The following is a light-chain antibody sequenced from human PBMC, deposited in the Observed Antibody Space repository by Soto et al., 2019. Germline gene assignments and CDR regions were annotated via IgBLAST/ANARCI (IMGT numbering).Light chain of an antibody. Sequence: QAVVTQAPSMTVSPGGTVTLTCGASTGDVTSGHYPYWYQQKPGQARRTLIYDTSNKHSWTPARFSGSLLGGKAALTLSGAQPEDEAEYYCLLSYSGARVFGGGTKLTVL. CDR3: LLSYSGARV. CDR2: DTS. V-gene: IGLV7-46*01. J-gene: IGLJ2*01. CDR1: TGDVTSGHY.